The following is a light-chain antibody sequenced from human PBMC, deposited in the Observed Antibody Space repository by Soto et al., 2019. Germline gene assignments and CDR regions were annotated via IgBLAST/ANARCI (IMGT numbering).Light chain of an antibody. J-gene: IGKJ3*01. V-gene: IGKV1-5*01. CDR1: QRISGW. CDR3: QQPYSPPLP. Sequence: MAQFPCTVAACVGDTGSITCPASQRISGWLAWHQQKPGEAPKLLIFDVSVLESGVPSRFSATGSGRHFTLSITRLQPEDFPTYSCQQPYSPPLPFAPGTKVDIK. CDR2: DVS.